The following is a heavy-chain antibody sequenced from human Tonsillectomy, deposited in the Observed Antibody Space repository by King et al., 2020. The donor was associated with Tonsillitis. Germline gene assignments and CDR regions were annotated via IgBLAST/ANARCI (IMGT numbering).Heavy chain of an antibody. V-gene: IGHV3-15*01. CDR3: TTGGRIFEY. CDR2: IKSKNDGWTT. CDR1: GFTFSNAR. Sequence: VQLVESGGGLVKPGGSLRLSCAASGFTFSNARMSWVRQAPGKGLVWGCRIKSKNDGWTTEYTAPVKGRFTISSDDSKNTLYLQMNSLKTEDAAVYYCTTGGRIFEYWGQGTLVTVSS. D-gene: IGHD3-16*01. J-gene: IGHJ4*02.